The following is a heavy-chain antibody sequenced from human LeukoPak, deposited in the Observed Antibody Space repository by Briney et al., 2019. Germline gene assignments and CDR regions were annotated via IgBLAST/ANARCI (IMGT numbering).Heavy chain of an antibody. D-gene: IGHD3-16*01. J-gene: IGHJ4*02. CDR1: GFTSSSYW. Sequence: GGSLRLSCAASGFTSSSYWMTWVRQAPGKGLEWVANIKQDGNEKYYVDSVKGRFTISRDNAKNSLYLQMDSLRADDTAMYYCAREGWGGFDYWGQGTLVTVSS. CDR3: AREGWGGFDY. V-gene: IGHV3-7*01. CDR2: IKQDGNEK.